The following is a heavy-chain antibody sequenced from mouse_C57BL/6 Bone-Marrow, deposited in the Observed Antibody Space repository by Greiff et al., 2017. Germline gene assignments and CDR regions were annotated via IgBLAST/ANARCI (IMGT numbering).Heavy chain of an antibody. CDR3: ARLEFDGSSGDWYFDV. V-gene: IGHV1-85*01. CDR2: IYPRDGST. CDR1: GYTFTSYD. Sequence: QVQLKESGPELVKPGASVKLSCKASGYTFTSYDINWVKQRPGQGLEWIGWIYPRDGSTKYNEKFKGKATLTVDTSSSTAYMGLHSLTSEDSAVSFCARLEFDGSSGDWYFDVWGTGTTVTVSS. D-gene: IGHD1-1*01. J-gene: IGHJ1*03.